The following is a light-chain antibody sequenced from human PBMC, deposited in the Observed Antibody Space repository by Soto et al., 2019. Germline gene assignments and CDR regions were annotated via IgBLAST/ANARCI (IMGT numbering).Light chain of an antibody. CDR1: QSISSW. CDR2: DAS. J-gene: IGKJ1*01. V-gene: IGKV1-5*01. Sequence: DIQMTQSPSTLSASVGDRVTITCRASQSISSWLAWYQQKPGKAPKLLIYDASSLESGVPSRFSGSGSGTEFTLTLSSLQPDDFATYHCQQYNSYSGGTFGQGTKVEIK. CDR3: QQYNSYSGGT.